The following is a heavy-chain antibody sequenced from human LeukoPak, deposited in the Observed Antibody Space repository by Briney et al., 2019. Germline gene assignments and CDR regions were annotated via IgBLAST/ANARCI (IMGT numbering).Heavy chain of an antibody. V-gene: IGHV1-2*02. J-gene: IGHJ3*02. CDR1: GYTFTGSY. CDR2: INPNSGGT. Sequence: ASVKVSCKASGYTFTGSYMHWVRQAPGQGLEWMGWINPNSGGTNYAQKFQGRVTMTRDTSISTAYMELSRLRSDDTAVYYCARVRFLEWFFDAFDIWGQGTMVTVSS. D-gene: IGHD3-3*01. CDR3: ARVRFLEWFFDAFDI.